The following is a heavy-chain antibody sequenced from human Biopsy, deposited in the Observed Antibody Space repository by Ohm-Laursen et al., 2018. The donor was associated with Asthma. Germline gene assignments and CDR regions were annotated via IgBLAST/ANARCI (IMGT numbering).Heavy chain of an antibody. V-gene: IGHV4-59*07. J-gene: IGHJ3*01. CDR1: GGSIGIYY. Sequence: SDTLSLTCTVSGGSIGIYYWGWIRQPPGKGLEYIGYTHYSGTTNTDPSLTGRATMSVDTSKNQFSLKVTSVTAADTAVYFCVRVSGAFYESSVKNAFDVWGQGTMVTVSS. D-gene: IGHD3-22*01. CDR2: THYSGTT. CDR3: VRVSGAFYESSVKNAFDV.